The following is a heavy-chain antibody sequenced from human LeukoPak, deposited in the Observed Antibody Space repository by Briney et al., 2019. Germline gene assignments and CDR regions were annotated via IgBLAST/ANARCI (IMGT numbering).Heavy chain of an antibody. V-gene: IGHV3-48*03. J-gene: IGHJ4*02. CDR1: GFRFSSYE. Sequence: GGSLRLSSAASGFRFSSYEMNWVRQAPGKGLEWVSYISSSGSTIYYADSVKGRFTISRDNAKNSLYLQMNSLRVEDTAVYYCARDISPLDYWGQGTLVTVSS. CDR3: ARDISPLDY. CDR2: ISSSGSTI.